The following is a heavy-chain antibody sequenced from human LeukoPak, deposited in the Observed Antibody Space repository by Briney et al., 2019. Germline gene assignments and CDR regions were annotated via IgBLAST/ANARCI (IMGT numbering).Heavy chain of an antibody. V-gene: IGHV3-74*01. J-gene: IGHJ4*02. CDR3: AKDDYNRH. CDR1: GFTFSSYW. CDR2: INSDGSST. D-gene: IGHD5-24*01. Sequence: PGGSLRLSCAASGFTFSSYWMHWVRQAPGKGLAWVSRINSDGSSTSYADSVKGRFTISRDNAKNTLYLQMSSLRVDDTAVYYWAKDDYNRHWGQGTLVTVSS.